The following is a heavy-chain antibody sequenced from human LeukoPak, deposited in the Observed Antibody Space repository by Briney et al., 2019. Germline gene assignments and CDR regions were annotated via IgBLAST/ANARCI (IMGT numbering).Heavy chain of an antibody. Sequence: ASVKVSCKASGYTFTGYYMHWVRQAPGQGLEWMGWINPNSGGTNYAQKFQGRVTMTRDTSISTAYMELSRLRSDDTAVYYCARASDLITMVRGVYTPPDYWGQGTLVTVSS. J-gene: IGHJ4*02. D-gene: IGHD3-10*01. CDR3: ARASDLITMVRGVYTPPDY. CDR1: GYTFTGYY. V-gene: IGHV1-2*02. CDR2: INPNSGGT.